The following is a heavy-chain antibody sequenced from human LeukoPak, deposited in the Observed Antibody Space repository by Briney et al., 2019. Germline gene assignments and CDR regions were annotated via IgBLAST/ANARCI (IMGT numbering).Heavy chain of an antibody. J-gene: IGHJ4*02. Sequence: PGGSLRLSCDVSGFTFSSYSMNWVRQAPGRGLEWVSYINDRGSTIKYADSVEGRFTISRDNAKNLLYLQMNSLRAEDTAVYYCARYYDSSLSYYFDYWGQGTLVTVSS. CDR2: INDRGSTI. V-gene: IGHV3-21*06. D-gene: IGHD3-22*01. CDR1: GFTFSSYS. CDR3: ARYYDSSLSYYFDY.